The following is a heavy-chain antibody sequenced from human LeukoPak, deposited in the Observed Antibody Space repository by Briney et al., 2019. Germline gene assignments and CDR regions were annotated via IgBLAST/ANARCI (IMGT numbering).Heavy chain of an antibody. CDR2: ISSSSSYI. CDR1: GFTFSSYG. V-gene: IGHV3-21*04. D-gene: IGHD3-10*01. Sequence: GGSLRLSCAASGFTFSSYGMNWVRQAPGKGLEWVSSISSSSSYIYYADSVKGRFTISRDNSKNTLYLQMNSLRAEDTAVYNCAKGDFYGSGRDYYYYMDVWGKGTTVTISS. CDR3: AKGDFYGSGRDYYYYMDV. J-gene: IGHJ6*03.